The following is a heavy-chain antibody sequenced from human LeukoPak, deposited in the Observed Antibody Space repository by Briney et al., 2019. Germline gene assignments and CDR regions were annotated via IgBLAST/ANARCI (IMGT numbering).Heavy chain of an antibody. CDR3: ARSRGQLANAFDI. CDR1: GFTFSSYS. CDR2: ISSSSSYI. D-gene: IGHD6-6*01. J-gene: IGHJ3*02. V-gene: IGHV3-21*01. Sequence: GGSLRLSCAASGFTFSSYSMNWVRQAPGKGLEWVSSISSSSSYIYYADSVKGRFTTSRDNAKNSLYLQMNSLRAEDTAVYYCARSRGQLANAFDIWGQGTMVTVSS.